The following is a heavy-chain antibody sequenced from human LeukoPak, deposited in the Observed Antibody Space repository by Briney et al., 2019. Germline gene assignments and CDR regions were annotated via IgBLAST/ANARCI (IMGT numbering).Heavy chain of an antibody. Sequence: GGTLRLSCAASGFTFSHHGMNWVRQAPGKGLEWVSAISHSGGTTYYADSVKGRFTISRDNSKNTLYLQMNSLRAEDTAVYYCAKIRSVYCSGGSCFEFDYWGQGTLVTVSS. J-gene: IGHJ4*02. V-gene: IGHV3-23*01. CDR1: GFTFSHHG. D-gene: IGHD2-15*01. CDR3: AKIRSVYCSGGSCFEFDY. CDR2: ISHSGGTT.